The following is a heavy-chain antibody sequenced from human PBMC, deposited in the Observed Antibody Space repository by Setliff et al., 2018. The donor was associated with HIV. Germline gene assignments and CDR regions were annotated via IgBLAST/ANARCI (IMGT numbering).Heavy chain of an antibody. CDR3: ARGGTSSNWFRA. J-gene: IGHJ5*02. D-gene: IGHD2-2*01. CDR2: IYNSATT. Sequence: PSETLSLTCIVSGGSISGSSYYWSWIRQPPGKGLQWIGFIYNSATTNYNPSLKSRVTMSLDTSKNQLSLKLTSVTAADTAVYYCARGGTSSNWFRAWGQGTLVTVSS. V-gene: IGHV4-61*01. CDR1: GGSISGSSYY.